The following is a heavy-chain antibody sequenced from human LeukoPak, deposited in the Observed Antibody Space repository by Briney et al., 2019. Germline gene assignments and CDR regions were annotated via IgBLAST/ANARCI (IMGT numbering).Heavy chain of an antibody. Sequence: RAPVKVSCKASGGTFSSYAISWVRQAPGQGLEWMGGIIPIFGTANYAQKFQGRVTITADESTSTAYMELSSLRSEDTAVYYCARDSQNYYDSSGYYRWGQGTLGTVSS. V-gene: IGHV1-69*13. CDR1: GGTFSSYA. CDR3: ARDSQNYYDSSGYYR. D-gene: IGHD3-22*01. CDR2: IIPIFGTA. J-gene: IGHJ4*02.